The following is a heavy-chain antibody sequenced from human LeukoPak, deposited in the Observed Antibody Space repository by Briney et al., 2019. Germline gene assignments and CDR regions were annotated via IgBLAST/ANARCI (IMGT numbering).Heavy chain of an antibody. CDR3: ARGGADCGGDCYRYSDY. V-gene: IGHV1-8*01. CDR1: GYTFTSYD. Sequence: GASVQVSCKASGYTFTSYDINWVRQAAGQGREWMGWMNPNNGNTAYAQKFQGSVIMTRNTSISTAYMVLSSLRSSDTAAYYCARGGADCGGDCYRYSDYWGQGTLVTVSS. D-gene: IGHD2-21*02. CDR2: MNPNNGNT. J-gene: IGHJ4*02.